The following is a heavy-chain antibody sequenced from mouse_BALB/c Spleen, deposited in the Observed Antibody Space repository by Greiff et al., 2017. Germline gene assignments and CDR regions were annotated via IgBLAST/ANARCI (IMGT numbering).Heavy chain of an antibody. V-gene: IGHV5-17*02. J-gene: IGHJ4*01. CDR3: ARMDY. CDR1: GFTFSSFG. Sequence: EVQVVESGGGLVQPGGSRKLSCAASGFTFSSFGMHWVRQAPEKGVEWVAYISSGSSTIYYADTVKGRFTISRDNPKNTLFLQMTSLRSEDTAMYYCARMDYWGQGTSVTVSS. CDR2: ISSGSSTI.